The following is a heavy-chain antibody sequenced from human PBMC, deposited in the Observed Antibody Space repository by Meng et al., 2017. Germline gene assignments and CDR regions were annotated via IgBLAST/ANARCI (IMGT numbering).Heavy chain of an antibody. CDR1: GYTLPSYA. CDR3: TRDGYSDCSRTSCFDS. Sequence: QGQLVQSGSELRKPGASVKVSCKASGYTLPSYAINWLRQAPGQGLQWMGWIDTKTGNPTYVPGFTGRLVFSLDTSVSTAYLQISGLKADDTAVYYCTRDGYSDCSRTSCFDSWGQGTLVTVSS. V-gene: IGHV7-4-1*02. D-gene: IGHD2-2*01. CDR2: IDTKTGNP. J-gene: IGHJ4*02.